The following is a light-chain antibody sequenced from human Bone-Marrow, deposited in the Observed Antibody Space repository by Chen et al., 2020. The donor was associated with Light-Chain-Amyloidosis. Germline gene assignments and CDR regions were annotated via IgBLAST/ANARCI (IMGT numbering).Light chain of an antibody. CDR1: SSDGGGDNH. CDR2: EVT. CDR3: SSYTITNTLV. J-gene: IGLJ1*01. Sequence: QSALTQPASVSGSPGQSITISCTGTSSDGGGDNHVSWYQQHPDKAPKLRIYEVTNRPSWVPDRFSGAKSDNTASLTISGLQTEDEADYFCSSYTITNTLVFGSGTRVTVL. V-gene: IGLV2-14*01.